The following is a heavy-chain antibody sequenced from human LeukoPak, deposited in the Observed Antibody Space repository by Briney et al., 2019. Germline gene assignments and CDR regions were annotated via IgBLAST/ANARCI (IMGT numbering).Heavy chain of an antibody. CDR2: INSSESNT. CDR1: GFTFSSYE. D-gene: IGHD6-13*01. J-gene: IGHJ3*02. V-gene: IGHV3-48*03. Sequence: RGSLRLSCAVSGFTFSSYEMNWVRPGPGGWLEWVSYINSSESNTYYADSVKGRFTMTRDNGKNSVYMQMSSLRADDTAVYYCARDSVAAAGTRAFDIWGQGTMVTVSS. CDR3: ARDSVAAAGTRAFDI.